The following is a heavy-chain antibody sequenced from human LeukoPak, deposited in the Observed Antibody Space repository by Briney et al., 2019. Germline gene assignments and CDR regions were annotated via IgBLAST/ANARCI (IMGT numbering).Heavy chain of an antibody. CDR3: SRDPRPCDY. Sequence: PGGSLRLSCAASGFTFSSDWMSWVRQAPGKGLEWVANIKGDASEKYYVDSVRGRFTISRDNAQNSLYLQMDSLTDEDTAVYYCSRDPRPCDYWGQGTLVTVSS. CDR2: IKGDASEK. J-gene: IGHJ4*02. CDR1: GFTFSSDW. V-gene: IGHV3-7*01.